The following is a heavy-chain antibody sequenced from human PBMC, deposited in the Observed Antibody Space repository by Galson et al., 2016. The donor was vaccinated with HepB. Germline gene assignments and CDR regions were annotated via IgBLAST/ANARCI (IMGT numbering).Heavy chain of an antibody. J-gene: IGHJ4*02. Sequence: SLRLSCAASGFTFSSYWMHWVRQAPGRGLVWVSRMNSDGSSTRYADSVKGRFTISRENAKKTVYLQMNSLRAEDTAVYYCARVGAVAGRAFGFWGQGTLVTVSS. CDR2: MNSDGSST. CDR1: GFTFSSYW. V-gene: IGHV3-74*01. CDR3: ARVGAVAGRAFGF. D-gene: IGHD6-19*01.